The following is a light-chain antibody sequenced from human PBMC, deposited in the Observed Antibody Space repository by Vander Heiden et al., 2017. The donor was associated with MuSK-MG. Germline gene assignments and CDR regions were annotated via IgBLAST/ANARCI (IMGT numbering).Light chain of an antibody. CDR1: QSISSND. J-gene: IGKJ5*01. CDR3: QQYGTSLIT. CDR2: GAS. Sequence: DIVLTQSPGTLSLSPGERATLSCRASQSISSNDLAWYQQKPGQAPRLLIYGASTRATGFPDRFSGSGSGTDFTLTISRLEPEDFALYYCQQYGTSLITFGQGTRLEIK. V-gene: IGKV3-20*01.